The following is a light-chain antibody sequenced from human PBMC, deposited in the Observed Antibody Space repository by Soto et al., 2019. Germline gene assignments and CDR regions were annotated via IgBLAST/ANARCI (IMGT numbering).Light chain of an antibody. CDR3: QQFHNWPPIT. CDR1: QSVSSN. V-gene: IGKV3-15*01. CDR2: GAS. Sequence: EIVRTQSPAALSVSPGERGTLSCRARQSVSSNLAWYQQKPGQAPRLLIYGASTRATGIPARFSGSGSGTEFTLTISSLQSEDFAVYYCQQFHNWPPITFGQGTRLEIK. J-gene: IGKJ5*01.